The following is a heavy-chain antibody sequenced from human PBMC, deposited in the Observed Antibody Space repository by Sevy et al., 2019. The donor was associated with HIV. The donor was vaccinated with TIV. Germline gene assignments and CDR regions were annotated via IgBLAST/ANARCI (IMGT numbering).Heavy chain of an antibody. J-gene: IGHJ4*02. CDR2: ISSGSSYI. CDR1: GFTFSTYT. D-gene: IGHD2-2*01. Sequence: GGSLRLSCAASGFTFSTYTMNWVRQAPGKGLEWVSAISSGSSYIYYADSVKGRFTISRDNTKNSLYLQMNSLRADDTAVYYCARDRNACSSASCPFDYWGQGTLVTVSS. CDR3: ARDRNACSSASCPFDY. V-gene: IGHV3-21*01.